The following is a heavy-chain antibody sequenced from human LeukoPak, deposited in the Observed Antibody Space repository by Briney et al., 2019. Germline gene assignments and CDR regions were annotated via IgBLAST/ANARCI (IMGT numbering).Heavy chain of an antibody. Sequence: GGSLRLSCAASGFTFSGYGMHWVRQAPGKGLEWVSYISSSSSTIYYADSVKGRFTISRDNAKNSLYLQMNSLRAEDTAVYYCAREVNYYDSSGYVNWGQGTLVTVSS. V-gene: IGHV3-48*01. CDR1: GFTFSGYG. CDR2: ISSSSSTI. D-gene: IGHD3-22*01. J-gene: IGHJ4*02. CDR3: AREVNYYDSSGYVN.